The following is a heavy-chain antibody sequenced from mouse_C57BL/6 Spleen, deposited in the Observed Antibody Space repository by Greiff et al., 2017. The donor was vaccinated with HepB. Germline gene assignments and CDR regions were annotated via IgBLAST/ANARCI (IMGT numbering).Heavy chain of an antibody. Sequence: QVQLQQPGTELVKPGASVKLSCKASGYTFTSYWMHWVKQRPGQGLEWIGNINPSNGGTNYNEKFKSKATLTVDKSSSTAYMQLSSLTSEVSAVYYCARGATIVTGENAMDYWGQGTSVTVSS. V-gene: IGHV1-53*01. CDR1: GYTFTSYW. D-gene: IGHD2-5*01. CDR2: INPSNGGT. CDR3: ARGATIVTGENAMDY. J-gene: IGHJ4*01.